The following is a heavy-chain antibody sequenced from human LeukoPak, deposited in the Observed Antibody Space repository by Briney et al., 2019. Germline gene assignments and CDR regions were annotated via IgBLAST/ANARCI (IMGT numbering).Heavy chain of an antibody. V-gene: IGHV3-7*01. Sequence: GGSLRLSCTASGFTTHYWLNWVRQSPGKGLEWVANIDRDGRVQHYVDSVEGRFTISRDNSKNTLYLQMNSLRAEDTAVYYCAREGIVVVPAAGGFDYWGQGTLVTVSS. D-gene: IGHD2-2*01. CDR3: AREGIVVVPAAGGFDY. J-gene: IGHJ4*02. CDR2: IDRDGRVQ. CDR1: GFTTHYW.